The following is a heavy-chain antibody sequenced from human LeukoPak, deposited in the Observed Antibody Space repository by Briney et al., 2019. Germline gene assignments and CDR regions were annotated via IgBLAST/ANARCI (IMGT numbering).Heavy chain of an antibody. CDR3: ARGAGTMRGWFDP. J-gene: IGHJ5*02. Sequence: GGSLRLSCAASGFTFSSYAMSWVRQAPGKGLEWVSAISGSGGGTYYVDSVKGRFTISRDNSKNTLYLQMNSQRAEDTAVYFCARGAGTMRGWFDPWGQGTLVTVSS. CDR2: ISGSGGGT. D-gene: IGHD1-7*01. V-gene: IGHV3-23*01. CDR1: GFTFSSYA.